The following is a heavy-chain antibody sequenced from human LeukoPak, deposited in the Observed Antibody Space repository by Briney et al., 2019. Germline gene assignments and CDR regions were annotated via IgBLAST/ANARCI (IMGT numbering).Heavy chain of an antibody. Sequence: ASVKVSCKASGGTFSSYAISWVRQAPGQGLEWMGRIIPILGIANYAQKFQGRVTITADKSTSTAYMELSSLRSEDTAVYYCARIPSSGWYRDAFDIWGQGTMVTVSS. J-gene: IGHJ3*02. V-gene: IGHV1-69*04. CDR3: ARIPSSGWYRDAFDI. CDR1: GGTFSSYA. D-gene: IGHD6-19*01. CDR2: IIPILGIA.